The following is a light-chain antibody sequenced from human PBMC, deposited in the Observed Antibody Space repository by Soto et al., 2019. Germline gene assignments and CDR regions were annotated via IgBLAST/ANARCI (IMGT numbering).Light chain of an antibody. CDR3: HQYHDWPPT. Sequence: EIVMTQSPATLSVSPGERATLSCRASQSVSSNLAWYQQKPGQAPRLLIFGASTRATGISARFSGSGSGTEFTLTISSLQSEDLAFYSCHQYHDWPPTFGQGTKVDIK. J-gene: IGKJ1*01. CDR2: GAS. CDR1: QSVSSN. V-gene: IGKV3-15*01.